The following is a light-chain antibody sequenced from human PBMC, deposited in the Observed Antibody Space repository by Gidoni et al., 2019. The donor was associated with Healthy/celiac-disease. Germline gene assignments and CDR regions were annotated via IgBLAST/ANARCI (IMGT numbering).Light chain of an antibody. J-gene: IGKJ4*01. CDR1: QSISSY. V-gene: IGKV1-39*01. CDR3: QQSYSTPLT. Sequence: DIQMTQSPSSLSASVGDRVTITCRASQSISSYLNWYQQKPGKAPKLLIYAASSLQSGVPSRFSGSGSGTDFTLTISSLQPEDFETYYCQQSYSTPLTFGGXTKVEIK. CDR2: AAS.